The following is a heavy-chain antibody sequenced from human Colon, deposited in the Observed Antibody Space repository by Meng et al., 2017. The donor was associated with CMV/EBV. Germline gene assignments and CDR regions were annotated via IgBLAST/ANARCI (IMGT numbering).Heavy chain of an antibody. J-gene: IGHJ4*02. CDR2: ISYDESNE. CDR3: ANVLEWLSD. D-gene: IGHD3-3*01. CDR1: GFKFSTYG. V-gene: IGHV3-30*02. Sequence: GESLKISCAVSGFKFSTYGMHWVRQAPGKGLEWVAFISYDESNEYYADSVKGRFTISRDNSKNTLYLQMNSLRAEDTAVYFCANVLEWLSDWGQGTLVTVSS.